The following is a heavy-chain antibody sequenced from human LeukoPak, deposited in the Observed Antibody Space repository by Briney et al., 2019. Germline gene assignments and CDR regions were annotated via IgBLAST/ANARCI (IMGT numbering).Heavy chain of an antibody. CDR3: ARGLKSSWYPYYFDY. CDR2: IIPIFGTA. CDR1: GGTFSSYA. J-gene: IGHJ4*02. V-gene: IGHV1-69*13. Sequence: ASVKVSCKASGGTFSSYAISWVRQAPGQGLEWMGGIIPIFGTANYAQKFQGRVTITADESASTAYMELSSLRSEDTAVYYCARGLKSSWYPYYFDYWGQGTPVTVSS. D-gene: IGHD6-13*01.